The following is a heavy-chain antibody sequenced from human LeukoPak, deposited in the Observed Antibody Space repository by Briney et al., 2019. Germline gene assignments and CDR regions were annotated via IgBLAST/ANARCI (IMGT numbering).Heavy chain of an antibody. CDR3: AKDRELELPFDY. V-gene: IGHV3-30*02. D-gene: IGHD1-7*01. J-gene: IGHJ4*02. CDR1: GSTFSSFG. CDR2: IRYDGSSE. Sequence: GGSLRLSCTASGSTFSSFGMHWVRHAPGKGLVWVAFIRYDGSSEYYVDSVRGRFTISRDDSKNTLHLQMNSLRAEDTAVYYCAKDRELELPFDYWGQGTLVTVSS.